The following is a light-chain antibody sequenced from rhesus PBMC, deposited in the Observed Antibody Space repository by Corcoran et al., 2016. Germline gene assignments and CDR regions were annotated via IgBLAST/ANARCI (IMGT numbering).Light chain of an antibody. V-gene: IGKV2-104*02. CDR1: QSPLDCEDGNTY. J-gene: IGKJ1*01. CDR2: EVS. Sequence: DIMMTQTPLSLPGIPGETASISCRFSQSPLDCEDGNTYLDWYLQKPVQSPRLWIYEVSNLASGVPDRVSGRGSENDFTLKLTRVAAEDIGVYYCMQALEFPPTFGQGAKVDIK. CDR3: MQALEFPPT.